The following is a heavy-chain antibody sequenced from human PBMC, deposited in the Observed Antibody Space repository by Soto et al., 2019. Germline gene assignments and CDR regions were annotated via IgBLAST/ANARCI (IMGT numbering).Heavy chain of an antibody. D-gene: IGHD6-19*01. Sequence: SETLSLTCTVSGGSISSYYWSWIRQPPGKGLEWIGYIYYSGSTNYNPSLKSRVTISVDTSKNQFSLKLSSVTAEDTAVYYCATPFEQWLLYYYGMDVWGQGTTVTVSS. J-gene: IGHJ6*02. CDR2: IYYSGST. V-gene: IGHV4-59*01. CDR1: GGSISSYY. CDR3: ATPFEQWLLYYYGMDV.